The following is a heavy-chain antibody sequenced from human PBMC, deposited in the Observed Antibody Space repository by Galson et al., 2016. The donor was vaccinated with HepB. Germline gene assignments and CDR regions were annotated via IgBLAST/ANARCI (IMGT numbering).Heavy chain of an antibody. Sequence: SLRLSCAASGFSFSRRAMNWVRQAPGKGLQWVSSISGSGDITYSAESVKSRFTISRDNSKSTLYLQMDSLRVEDTAVYYCAKSEVVVVAAHQVWGQGTLATVSS. J-gene: IGHJ4*02. V-gene: IGHV3-23*01. CDR2: ISGSGDIT. CDR1: GFSFSRRA. CDR3: AKSEVVVVAAHQV. D-gene: IGHD2-15*01.